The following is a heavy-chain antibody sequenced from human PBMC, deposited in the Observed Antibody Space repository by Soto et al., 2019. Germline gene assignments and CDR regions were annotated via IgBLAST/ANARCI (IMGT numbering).Heavy chain of an antibody. D-gene: IGHD1-26*01. J-gene: IGHJ4*02. CDR2: IYYSGST. Sequence: SETLSLTCTVSGGSISSGGYYWSWIRQHPGKGLEWIGYIYYSGSTYYNPSLKSRVTISVDRSKNQFSLKLSSVTAADTAVYYCARGGGSSKAADYWGQGTLVTVSS. CDR3: ARGGGSSKAADY. V-gene: IGHV4-31*03. CDR1: GGSISSGGYY.